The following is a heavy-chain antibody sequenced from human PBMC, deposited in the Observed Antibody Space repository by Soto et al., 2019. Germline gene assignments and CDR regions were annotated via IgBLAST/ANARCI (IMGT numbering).Heavy chain of an antibody. CDR1: GGTFSSYT. Sequence: QVQLVQSGAEVKKPGSSVKVSCKASGGTFSSYTISWVRQAPGQGLEWMGRIIPILGIANYAQKFQGRVTITADKSTSTAYMELSSLRSEDTAVYYCARVKQQLVLGGYYGMEVWGQGTTVTVSS. V-gene: IGHV1-69*02. CDR2: IIPILGIA. J-gene: IGHJ6*02. D-gene: IGHD6-13*01. CDR3: ARVKQQLVLGGYYGMEV.